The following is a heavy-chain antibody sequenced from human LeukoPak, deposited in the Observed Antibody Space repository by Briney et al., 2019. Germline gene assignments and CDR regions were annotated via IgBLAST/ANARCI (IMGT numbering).Heavy chain of an antibody. CDR3: ARDPTEDFWSGFYSHFDF. D-gene: IGHD3-3*01. V-gene: IGHV1-18*01. J-gene: IGHJ4*02. CDR1: GYTFTTYG. CDR2: ISTYNGNT. Sequence: ASVKVSCKASGYTFTTYGLSWVRQAPGQGLEWMGWISTYNGNTNYAQKFQGRVTMTTDTSTSTAYMELRSLRSDDTAVYYCARDPTEDFWSGFYSHFDFWGQGTLVTVSS.